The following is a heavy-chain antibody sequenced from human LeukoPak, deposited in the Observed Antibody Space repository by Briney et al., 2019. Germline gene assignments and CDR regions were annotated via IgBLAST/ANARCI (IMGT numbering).Heavy chain of an antibody. CDR2: ISDSSHAI. J-gene: IGHJ5*02. CDR3: ARDLEDYYDSSPRWFDP. CDR1: GFTFSSYS. V-gene: IGHV3-48*02. D-gene: IGHD3-22*01. Sequence: GGSLRLSCAASGFTFSSYSMIWVRQAPGKGLEWVSYISDSSHAIYHADSVKGRFTISRDNAKDSLYLQMNSLRDEDTAVYYCARDLEDYYDSSPRWFDPWGQGTLVTVSS.